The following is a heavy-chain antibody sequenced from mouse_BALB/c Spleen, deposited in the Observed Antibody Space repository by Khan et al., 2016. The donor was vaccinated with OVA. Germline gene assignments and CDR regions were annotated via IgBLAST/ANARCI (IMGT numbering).Heavy chain of an antibody. Sequence: QVQLQQSGAELVKAGASVKMSCKASGYTFTSYWMHWVKQRLGQGLEWFAETNPTNGRTYYNEKFKSKATLTVDKSSSTAYMLPSGQTFEDSAVYYCARIKKIVATYFDYWGQGTTLTVSS. CDR1: GYTFTSYW. CDR2: TNPTNGRT. D-gene: IGHD1-1*01. V-gene: IGHV1S81*02. J-gene: IGHJ2*01. CDR3: ARIKKIVATYFDY.